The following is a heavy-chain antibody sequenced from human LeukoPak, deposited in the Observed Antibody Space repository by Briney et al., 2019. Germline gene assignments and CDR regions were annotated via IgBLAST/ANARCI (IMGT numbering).Heavy chain of an antibody. CDR2: ISDEGSHT. CDR1: GFTFSRYW. D-gene: IGHD3-10*01. Sequence: PGGSLRLSCAASGFTFSRYWMHWVRQAPGKGLVWVSRISDEGSHTFYADSVKGRFAMSRDNARNTLYLQMNSLRVEDTAVYYCARDPNYYGSGPTDYWGQGTLVTVSS. CDR3: ARDPNYYGSGPTDY. J-gene: IGHJ4*02. V-gene: IGHV3-74*01.